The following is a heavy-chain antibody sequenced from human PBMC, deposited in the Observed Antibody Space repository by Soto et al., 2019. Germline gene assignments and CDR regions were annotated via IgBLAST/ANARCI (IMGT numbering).Heavy chain of an antibody. CDR3: ARDFYGSGSYYPGTHSN. V-gene: IGHV1-69*08. CDR1: GGTFSSYT. D-gene: IGHD3-10*01. Sequence: QVQLVQSGAEVKKPGSSVKVSCKASGGTFSSYTISWVRQAPGQGLEWMGRIIPILGIANYAQKFQGRVTITADKSTSTAYMELSSLRSEDTAVYYCARDFYGSGSYYPGTHSNWGQGTLVTVS. CDR2: IIPILGIA. J-gene: IGHJ4*02.